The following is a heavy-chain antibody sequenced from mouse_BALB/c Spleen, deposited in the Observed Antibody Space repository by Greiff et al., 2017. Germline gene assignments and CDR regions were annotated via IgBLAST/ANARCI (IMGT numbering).Heavy chain of an antibody. V-gene: IGHV2-2*02. D-gene: IGHD2-1*01. J-gene: IGHJ1*01. CDR1: GFSLTSYG. CDR2: IWRGGST. CDR3: ARMKVDGNYGYFDV. Sequence: QVQLKQSGPGLVQPSQSLSITCTVSGFSLTSYGVHWVRQSPGKGLEWLGVIWRGGSTDYNAAFISRLSISKDNSKSQVFFKMNSLQANDTAIYYCARMKVDGNYGYFDVWGAGTTVTVSS.